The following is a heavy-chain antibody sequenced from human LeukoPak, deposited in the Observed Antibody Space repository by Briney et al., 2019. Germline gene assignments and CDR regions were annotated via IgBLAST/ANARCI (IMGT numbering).Heavy chain of an antibody. D-gene: IGHD6-25*01. V-gene: IGHV1-46*01. CDR3: ARWWGGLGYSSVGFDP. Sequence: GASVKVSCKASGYTFTKSYIHWVRQAPGQRLEWMGLINPGGDNTDYAQNFQGRLTMTSDTSARTAYMELRSLRSDDTAVYYCARWWGGLGYSSVGFDPWGQGTLVTVSS. J-gene: IGHJ5*02. CDR1: GYTFTKSY. CDR2: INPGGDNT.